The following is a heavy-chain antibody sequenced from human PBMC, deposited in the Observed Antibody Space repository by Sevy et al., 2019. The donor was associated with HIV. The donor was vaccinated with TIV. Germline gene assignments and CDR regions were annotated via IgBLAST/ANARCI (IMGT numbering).Heavy chain of an antibody. D-gene: IGHD3-3*01. CDR1: GFTFSSYG. CDR2: IWYDGSNK. Sequence: GGSLRLSCAASGFTFSSYGMHWVRQAPGKGLEWMAVIWYDGSNKYYADSMKGRFTISRDNSKNTLYLQMNSLRAEDTAVYYCARAAGDYDFWSGYYASYYFDYWGQGTLVTVSS. V-gene: IGHV3-33*01. J-gene: IGHJ4*02. CDR3: ARAAGDYDFWSGYYASYYFDY.